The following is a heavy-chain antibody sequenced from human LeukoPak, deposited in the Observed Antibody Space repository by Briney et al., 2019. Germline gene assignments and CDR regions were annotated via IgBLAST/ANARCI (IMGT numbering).Heavy chain of an antibody. CDR2: ISSSGSSI. CDR1: GFTFSSYE. D-gene: IGHD3-22*01. CDR3: ATNGDYYDSSGYFDAFDI. J-gene: IGHJ3*02. Sequence: GGSLRLSCAASGFTFSSYEMNWVRQAPGKGLEWVSYISSSGSSIYYADSVKGRFTISRDNVKNSLYLQMNSLGAEDTAVYYCATNGDYYDSSGYFDAFDIWGQGTMVTVSS. V-gene: IGHV3-48*03.